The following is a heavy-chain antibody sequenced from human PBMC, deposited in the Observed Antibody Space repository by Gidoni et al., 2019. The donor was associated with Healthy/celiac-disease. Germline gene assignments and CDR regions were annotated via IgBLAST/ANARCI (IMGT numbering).Heavy chain of an antibody. V-gene: IGHV4-30-2*01. CDR1: GGSISSGGYS. CDR3: ARVCSSARGTAMVPLAYNWFDP. J-gene: IGHJ5*02. CDR2: IYPRGST. D-gene: IGHD5-18*01. Sequence: QLQLQESGPGLVKPSQTLSLTRAVSGGSISSGGYSWSWIRQPPGKGLEWIGYIYPRGSTHYNPSLKSRVTISVDRSKNQFSLKLSSVTAADTAVYYCARVCSSARGTAMVPLAYNWFDPWGQGTLVTVSS.